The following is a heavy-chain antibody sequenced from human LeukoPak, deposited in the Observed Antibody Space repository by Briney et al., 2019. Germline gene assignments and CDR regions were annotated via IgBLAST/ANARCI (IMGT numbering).Heavy chain of an antibody. Sequence: QAGGSLRLSCTASGFTFGDYAMRWFRQAAGKGLEWVGFIRSKAYGGLTEYAASVKGRSTISRDDSKRIAYLQMSSLKTEDTAVYYRTRDETMWRAWLRFDYWGQGTLVTVSS. J-gene: IGHJ4*02. V-gene: IGHV3-49*03. CDR2: IRSKAYGGLT. D-gene: IGHD5-12*01. CDR3: TRDETMWRAWLRFDY. CDR1: GFTFGDYA.